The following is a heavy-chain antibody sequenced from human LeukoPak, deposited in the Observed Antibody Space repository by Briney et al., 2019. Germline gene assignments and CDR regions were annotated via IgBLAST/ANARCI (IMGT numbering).Heavy chain of an antibody. Sequence: GGSLRLSCAASGFTFDDYAVHWVRQAPGKGLEWVSGITWNSGSVGYTDSVKGRFTISRDNAKNSLYLQMNSLRAEDTALYYCTKDIGGSSSSEGFDYWGQGTLVTVSS. V-gene: IGHV3-9*01. CDR3: TKDIGGSSSSEGFDY. J-gene: IGHJ4*02. CDR1: GFTFDDYA. CDR2: ITWNSGSV. D-gene: IGHD6-13*01.